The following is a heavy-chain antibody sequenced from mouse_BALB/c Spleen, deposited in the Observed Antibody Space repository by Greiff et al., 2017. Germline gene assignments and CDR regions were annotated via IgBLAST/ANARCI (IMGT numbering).Heavy chain of an antibody. CDR1: GFNIKDYY. J-gene: IGHJ3*01. CDR2: IDPENGNT. CDR3: ALIYDGYYEGFAY. D-gene: IGHD2-3*01. Sequence: SGAELVRPGALVKLSCKASGFNIKDYYMHWVKQRPEQGLEWIGWIDPENGNTIYDPKFQGKASITADTSSNTAYLQLSSLTSEDTAVYYCALIYDGYYEGFAYWGQGTLVTVSA. V-gene: IGHV14-1*02.